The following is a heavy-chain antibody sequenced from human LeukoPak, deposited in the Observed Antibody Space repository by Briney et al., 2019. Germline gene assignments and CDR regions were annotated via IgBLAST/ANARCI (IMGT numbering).Heavy chain of an antibody. CDR1: GFTFSSYS. CDR2: ISSSSSYI. J-gene: IGHJ4*02. D-gene: IGHD3-10*01. Sequence: GGSLRLSCAASGFTFSSYSMNWVRQAPGKGLEWVSPISSSSSYIYYADSVKGRFTISRDNAKNSLYLQMNSLRAEDTAVYYCARTLNRGYYYGSAYWGQGTLVTVSS. V-gene: IGHV3-21*01. CDR3: ARTLNRGYYYGSAY.